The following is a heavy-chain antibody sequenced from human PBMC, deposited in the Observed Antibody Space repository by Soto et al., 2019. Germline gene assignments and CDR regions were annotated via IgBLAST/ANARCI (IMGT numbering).Heavy chain of an antibody. CDR2: ISPSGGST. D-gene: IGHD1-26*01. CDR3: ARARDSGFNLYYFHY. V-gene: IGHV1-46*01. J-gene: IGHJ4*02. Sequence: QVQVVQSGAEVERPGASVNVSCKASGYTFTNYHIHWVRQAPGQGLEWMGMISPSGGSTSYSHNFQGRVTMTRDTSTSTVYMELSSLRSEDTAVYYCARARDSGFNLYYFHYWGQGTLVTVSS. CDR1: GYTFTNYH.